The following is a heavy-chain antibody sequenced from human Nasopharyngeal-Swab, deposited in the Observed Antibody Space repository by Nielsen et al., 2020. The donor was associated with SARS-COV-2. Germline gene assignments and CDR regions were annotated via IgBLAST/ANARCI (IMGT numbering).Heavy chain of an antibody. CDR2: INPNSGGT. V-gene: IGHV1-2*06. D-gene: IGHD5-18*01. CDR3: ARDLGYSYGNDY. CDR1: GYTFTGYY. J-gene: IGHJ4*02. Sequence: ASVKVSCKASGYTFTGYYMHWVRQAPGQGLEWMGRINPNSGGTNYAQKFQGRVTMTRDTSISTAYMELSRLRSDDTAVYYCARDLGYSYGNDYWGQGTLVTVSS.